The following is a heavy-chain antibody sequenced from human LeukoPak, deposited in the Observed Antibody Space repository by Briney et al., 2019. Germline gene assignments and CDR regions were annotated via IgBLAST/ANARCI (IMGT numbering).Heavy chain of an antibody. CDR1: GFTFSDYY. J-gene: IGHJ6*02. CDR3: ARSSSSWPTTPV. D-gene: IGHD6-13*01. Sequence: GASLRLSCAASGFTFSDYYMSWIRQAPGKGLEWVSYISSSGSTIYYADSVKGRFTISRDNAKNSLYLQMNSLRAEDTAVYYCARSSSSWPTTPVWGQGTTVTVSS. CDR2: ISSSGSTI. V-gene: IGHV3-11*01.